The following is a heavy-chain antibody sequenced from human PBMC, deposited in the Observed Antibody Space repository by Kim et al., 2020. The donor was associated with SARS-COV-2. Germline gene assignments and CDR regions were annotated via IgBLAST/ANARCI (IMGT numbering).Heavy chain of an antibody. Sequence: SETLSLTCAVYGGSFSGYYWNWIRQPPGKGLEWIGEINHSGSTNYNPSLKSRVTISVDTSKNQLSLKLSSVTAADTAVYYCARGRYSSSWYGTVYWLDP. V-gene: IGHV4-34*01. CDR1: GGSFSGYY. CDR3: ARGRYSSSWYGTVYWLDP. D-gene: IGHD6-13*01. J-gene: IGHJ5*02. CDR2: INHSGST.